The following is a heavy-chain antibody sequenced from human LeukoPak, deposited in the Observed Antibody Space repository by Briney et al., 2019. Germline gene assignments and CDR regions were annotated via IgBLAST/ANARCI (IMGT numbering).Heavy chain of an antibody. J-gene: IGHJ4*02. D-gene: IGHD3-10*01. CDR3: AGDQAMVRGVIINYFDY. Sequence: GGSLRLSCAASGFTFSSYEMNWVRQAPGKGLEWVSYISSSGSTIYYADSVKGRFTISRDNAKNSLYLQMNSLRAEDTAVYYCAGDQAMVRGVIINYFDYWGQGALVTVSS. CDR2: ISSSGSTI. CDR1: GFTFSSYE. V-gene: IGHV3-48*03.